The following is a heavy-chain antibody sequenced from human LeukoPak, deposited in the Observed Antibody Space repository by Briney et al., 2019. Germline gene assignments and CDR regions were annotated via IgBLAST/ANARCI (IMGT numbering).Heavy chain of an antibody. V-gene: IGHV1-69*13. Sequence: ASVKVSCKASGGTFTSYTISWVRQAPGQGLEWMGGIIPIFGTANYAQKFQGRVTITADESTSTAYMELSSLRSEDTAVYYCARAEYSSSWYFGSWGQGTLVTVSS. D-gene: IGHD6-13*01. CDR2: IIPIFGTA. CDR3: ARAEYSSSWYFGS. CDR1: GGTFTSYT. J-gene: IGHJ5*02.